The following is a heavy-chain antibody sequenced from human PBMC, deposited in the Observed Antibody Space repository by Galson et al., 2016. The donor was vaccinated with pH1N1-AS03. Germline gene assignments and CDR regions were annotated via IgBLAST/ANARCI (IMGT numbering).Heavy chain of an antibody. D-gene: IGHD1-1*01. J-gene: IGHJ4*02. V-gene: IGHV3-7*03. CDR1: GFSFSESW. CDR2: IHKDGSEK. CDR3: ARGAGFLVDY. Sequence: SLRLSCATSGFSFSESWMNWVRQAPGKGLEWVAIIHKDGSEKHYLDSVKGRFTISRDNAKNSIYLQRDTLRPEDTAFYYCARGAGFLVDYWGQGTLVTVSS.